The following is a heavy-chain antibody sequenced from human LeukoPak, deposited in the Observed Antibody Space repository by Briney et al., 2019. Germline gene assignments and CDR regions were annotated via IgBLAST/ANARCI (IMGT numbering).Heavy chain of an antibody. V-gene: IGHV3-15*01. CDR3: ARDSTVLRYFDWFEFDY. D-gene: IGHD3-9*01. CDR1: GFTFSNAW. Sequence: GGSLRLSCAASGFTFSNAWMSWVCQAPGKGLEWVGRIKSKTDGGTTDYAAPVKGRFTISRDDSKNTLYLQMNSLKTEDTAVYYCARDSTVLRYFDWFEFDYWGQGTLVTVSS. J-gene: IGHJ4*02. CDR2: IKSKTDGGTT.